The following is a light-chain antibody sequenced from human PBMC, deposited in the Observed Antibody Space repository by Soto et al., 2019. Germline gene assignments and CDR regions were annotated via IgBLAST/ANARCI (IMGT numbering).Light chain of an antibody. CDR2: AAS. V-gene: IGKV1-39*01. CDR1: QGISSY. CDR3: QQTYNSPLT. Sequence: IQLTQSPSSLSASVGDRVTITCRASQGISSYLAWYQQKPGKAPKVLIYAASTLQSGVPSRFSGSRSGTDFTLTINSLQPEDFAVYYCQQTYNSPLTFGQGTKVDIK. J-gene: IGKJ1*01.